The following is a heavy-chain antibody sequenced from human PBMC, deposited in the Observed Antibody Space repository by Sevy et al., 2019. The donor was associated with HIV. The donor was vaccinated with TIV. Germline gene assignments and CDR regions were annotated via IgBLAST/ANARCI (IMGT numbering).Heavy chain of an antibody. J-gene: IGHJ4*02. CDR3: ATTKDYYENSGDPFDY. D-gene: IGHD3-22*01. CDR2: FDPEDDER. CDR1: GNTLTQLS. Sequence: ASVKVSCKVSGNTLTQLSMHWVRQVLGKGLEWMGSFDPEDDERIYAQKFQGRVTMTEDTSTDTAYMELSSLKSEDTAVYYCATTKDYYENSGDPFDYWGQRTLVTVSS. V-gene: IGHV1-24*01.